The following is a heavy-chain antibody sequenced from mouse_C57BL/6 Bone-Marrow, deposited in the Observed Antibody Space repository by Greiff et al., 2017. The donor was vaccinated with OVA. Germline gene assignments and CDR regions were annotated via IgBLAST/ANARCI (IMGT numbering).Heavy chain of an antibody. Sequence: EVKLMESGPGLVKPSQSLSLTCSVTGYSITSGYYWNWIRQFPGNKLEWMGYISYDGSNNYNPSLKNRISITRDTSKNQFFLKLNSVTTEDTATYYCAREGYYGTSYWGQGTSVTVSS. CDR1: GYSITSGYY. D-gene: IGHD1-1*01. V-gene: IGHV3-6*01. J-gene: IGHJ4*01. CDR2: ISYDGSN. CDR3: AREGYYGTSY.